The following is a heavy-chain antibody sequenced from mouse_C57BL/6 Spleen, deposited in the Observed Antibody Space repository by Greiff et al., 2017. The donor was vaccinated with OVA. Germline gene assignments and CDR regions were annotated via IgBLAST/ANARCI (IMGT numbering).Heavy chain of an antibody. CDR1: GYTFTSYW. CDR2: IDPSDSYT. D-gene: IGHD2-5*01. Sequence: QVQLQQPGAELVMPGASVKLSCKASGYTFTSYWMHWVKQRPGQGLEWIGAIDPSDSYTNYNQKFKGKSTLTVDKSSSTAYMQLSRLTSEDSAVYYCARDSNYLDYWGQGTTLTVSS. J-gene: IGHJ2*01. V-gene: IGHV1-69*01. CDR3: ARDSNYLDY.